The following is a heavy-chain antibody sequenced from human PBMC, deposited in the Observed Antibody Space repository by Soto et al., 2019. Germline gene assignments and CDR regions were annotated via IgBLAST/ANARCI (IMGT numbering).Heavy chain of an antibody. J-gene: IGHJ5*01. D-gene: IGHD3-10*01. Sequence: QVRLQESGPGLAKPSETLSLTCTVSGGSVRSPTHYWSWIRQSPGKGLEWIGNIYYIGTTDYNPSLESRVTILVDTSRNQFSLRLTSLTVADTAMYYWAPNTSGRGWFESWGRGTLVVVSS. V-gene: IGHV4-61*01. CDR3: APNTSGRGWFES. CDR1: GGSVRSPTHY. CDR2: IYYIGTT.